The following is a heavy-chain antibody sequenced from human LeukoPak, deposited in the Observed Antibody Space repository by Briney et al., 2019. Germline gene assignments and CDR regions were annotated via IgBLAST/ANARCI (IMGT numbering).Heavy chain of an antibody. V-gene: IGHV1-2*02. J-gene: IGHJ6*04. CDR1: GYTFTTFY. CDR3: ASYGSGSHFGDV. Sequence: ASVKVSCEASGYTFTTFYMYCVRQAPVQGLAWMGWMNPDNGVANYAQNFQGRVTMTRDTSINTAYMELSRLTSDDTAVYYCASYGSGSHFGDVWGKGTTVTVSS. CDR2: MNPDNGVA. D-gene: IGHD3-10*01.